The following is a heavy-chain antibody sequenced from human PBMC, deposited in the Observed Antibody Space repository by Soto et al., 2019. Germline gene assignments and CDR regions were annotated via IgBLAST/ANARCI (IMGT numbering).Heavy chain of an antibody. CDR1: GYSFTSYW. V-gene: IGHV5-51*01. Sequence: RGESLKISCKGSGYSFTSYWIGWVRQMPGKGLEWMGIIYLGDSDTRYSPSFQGQVTISADKSISTAYLQWSSLKASDTAMYYCAREIVATNTYYDYIWGSYRYNPSDAFDIWGQGTMVTVSS. J-gene: IGHJ3*02. CDR2: IYLGDSDT. D-gene: IGHD3-16*02. CDR3: AREIVATNTYYDYIWGSYRYNPSDAFDI.